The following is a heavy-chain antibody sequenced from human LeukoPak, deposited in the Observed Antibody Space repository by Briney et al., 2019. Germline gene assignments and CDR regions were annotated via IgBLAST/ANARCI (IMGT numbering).Heavy chain of an antibody. Sequence: GGSLRLSCAASGFTFSSYWMSWVRQAPGKGLEWVANIKQDGSEKYYVDSVKGRFTISRDNAKNSLYLQMNSLRAEDTAVYYCARDGSGSYHNYFDYWGQGTLVTVSS. J-gene: IGHJ4*02. V-gene: IGHV3-7*01. CDR1: GFTFSSYW. CDR3: ARDGSGSYHNYFDY. CDR2: IKQDGSEK. D-gene: IGHD1-26*01.